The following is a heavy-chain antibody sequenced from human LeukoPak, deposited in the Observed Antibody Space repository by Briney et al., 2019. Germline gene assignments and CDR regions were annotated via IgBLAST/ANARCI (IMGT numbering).Heavy chain of an antibody. V-gene: IGHV1-24*01. D-gene: IGHD3-22*01. CDR3: ATEGLYDSSGYWYYFDY. J-gene: IGHJ4*02. CDR1: GYTLTELS. Sequence: ASVKVSCKVSGYTLTELSMHWVRQAPGKGLEWMGGFDPEDGETIYAQKFQVRVTMTEDTSTDTAYMELSSLRSEDTAVYYCATEGLYDSSGYWYYFDYWGQGTLVTVSS. CDR2: FDPEDGET.